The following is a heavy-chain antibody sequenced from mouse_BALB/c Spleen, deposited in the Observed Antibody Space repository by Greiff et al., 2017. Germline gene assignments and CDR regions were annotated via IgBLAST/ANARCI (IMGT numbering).Heavy chain of an antibody. V-gene: IGHV1S56*01. CDR3: ARSELAWFAY. J-gene: IGHJ3*01. Sequence: QVQLQQSGPELVKPGASVRISCKASGYTFTSYYIHWVKQRPGQGLEWIGWIYPGNVNTKYNEKFKGKATLTADKSSSTAYMQLSSLTSEDSAVYFCARSELAWFAYWGQGTLVTVSA. CDR2: IYPGNVNT. CDR1: GYTFTSYY. D-gene: IGHD4-1*01.